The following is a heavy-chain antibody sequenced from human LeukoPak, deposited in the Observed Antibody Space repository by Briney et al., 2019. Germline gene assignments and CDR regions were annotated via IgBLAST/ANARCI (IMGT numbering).Heavy chain of an antibody. CDR2: VSYDGINK. CDR3: AKLLPLVDCSSTSCYGFDY. J-gene: IGHJ4*02. V-gene: IGHV3-30*18. Sequence: HPGRSLRLSCAASGFTFNNYAMHWVRQAPGEGLEWVAVVSYDGINKFYADSLKGRFTISRDNSKNTLYLQMNSLRAGDTAVYYCAKLLPLVDCSSTSCYGFDYWGQGTLVTVSS. CDR1: GFTFNNYA. D-gene: IGHD2-2*01.